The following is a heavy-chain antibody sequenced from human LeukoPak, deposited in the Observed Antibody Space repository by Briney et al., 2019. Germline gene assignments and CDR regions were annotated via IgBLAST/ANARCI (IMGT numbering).Heavy chain of an antibody. V-gene: IGHV4-59*12. Sequence: SETLSLTCTVSGGSISSYYWSWIRQPPGEGLEWIGYIYYRGSTNYNPSLKSRVTISVDTSKNQFSLKLSSVTAADTAVYYCAREAVHDNWFDPWGQGTMVTVSS. CDR1: GGSISSYY. CDR3: AREAVHDNWFDP. CDR2: IYYRGST. J-gene: IGHJ5*02.